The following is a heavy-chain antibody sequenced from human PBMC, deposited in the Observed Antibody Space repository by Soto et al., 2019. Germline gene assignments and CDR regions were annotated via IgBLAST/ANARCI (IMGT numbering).Heavy chain of an antibody. CDR3: AKDGLFEGKRIAVADPYYYYHMDV. CDR2: ISYDGSNK. CDR1: GFTFSSYG. V-gene: IGHV3-30*18. Sequence: GGSLRLSCAASGFTFSSYGMHWVRQAPGKGLEWVAVISYDGSNKYYADSVKGRFTISRDNSKNTLYLQMNSLRAEDTAVYYCAKDGLFEGKRIAVADPYYYYHMDVWGKGTTVTVSS. J-gene: IGHJ6*03. D-gene: IGHD6-19*01.